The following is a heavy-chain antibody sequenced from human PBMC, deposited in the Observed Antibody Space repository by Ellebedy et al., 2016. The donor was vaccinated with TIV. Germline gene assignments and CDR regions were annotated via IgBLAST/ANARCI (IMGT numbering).Heavy chain of an antibody. CDR2: IGSRSEYK. CDR3: AKELVSRDSLSFDY. J-gene: IGHJ4*02. Sequence: PGGSLRLSCAASGFSFSTYAMAWVRQAPGKGLEWLSAIGSRSEYKFYTDSVKGRFSISRDNSKNTLWLQMYSLRAEDTAVYYGAKELVSRDSLSFDYWGLGTLVTVTS. D-gene: IGHD3-9*01. CDR1: GFSFSTYA. V-gene: IGHV3-23*01.